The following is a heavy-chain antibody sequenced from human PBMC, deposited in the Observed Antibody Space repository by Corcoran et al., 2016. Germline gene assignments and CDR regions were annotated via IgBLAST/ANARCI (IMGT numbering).Heavy chain of an antibody. CDR2: ISYDGSNK. CDR3: AKDSDYYGMDV. CDR1: GFTFSSYG. Sequence: QVQLVESGGGVVQPGRSLRLSCAASGFTFSSYGMHWVRQAPGKGLEWVAVISYDGSNKSYADSVKGRFTISRDNSKNTLYLQMNSLRAEDTAVYYCAKDSDYYGMDVCGQGTTVTVSS. D-gene: IGHD3-10*01. J-gene: IGHJ6*02. V-gene: IGHV3-30*18.